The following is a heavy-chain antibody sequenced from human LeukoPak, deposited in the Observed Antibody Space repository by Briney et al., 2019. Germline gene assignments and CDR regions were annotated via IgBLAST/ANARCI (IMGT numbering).Heavy chain of an antibody. CDR3: ARHGYYDSYAFDI. V-gene: IGHV4-39*01. CDR2: IYYSGST. J-gene: IGHJ3*02. Sequence: SETLSLTCTVSGGSISSSSYYWGWIRQPPGKGLEWIGSIYYSGSTYYNPSLKSRVTISVDTSKNQFSLKLSSVTAADTAVYYCARHGYYDSYAFDIWGQGTMVTVSS. CDR1: GGSISSSSYY. D-gene: IGHD3-22*01.